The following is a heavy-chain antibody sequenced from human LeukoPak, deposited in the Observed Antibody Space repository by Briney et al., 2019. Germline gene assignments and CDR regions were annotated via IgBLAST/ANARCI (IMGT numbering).Heavy chain of an antibody. CDR2: ITTSDGNT. CDR3: AKDGGLWVSAHWGDS. J-gene: IGHJ4*02. D-gene: IGHD7-27*01. V-gene: IGHV3-23*01. Sequence: GGSLGLSCAASRFTFSNFGMSWVRQAPGKGLEWVSTITTSDGNTYYADSVKGRFTVSRDNSKNTLFLQMNSLRAEDTAVYYCAKDGGLWVSAHWGDSWGRGTLVTVSS. CDR1: RFTFSNFG.